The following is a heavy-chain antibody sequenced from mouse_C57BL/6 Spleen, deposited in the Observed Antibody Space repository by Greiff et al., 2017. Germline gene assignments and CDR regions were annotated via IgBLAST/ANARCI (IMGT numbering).Heavy chain of an antibody. CDR1: GYTFTSYW. CDR3: ARCDCRSPYAMDY. Sequence: QVQLQQPGAELVKPGASVKMSCKASGYTFTSYWITWVKQRPGQGLEWIGDIYPGSGSTNYNEKFKSKATLTVDTSSSTAYMQLSSLTSEDSAVYYCARCDCRSPYAMDYWGQGTSVTVSS. V-gene: IGHV1-55*01. CDR2: IYPGSGST. J-gene: IGHJ4*01.